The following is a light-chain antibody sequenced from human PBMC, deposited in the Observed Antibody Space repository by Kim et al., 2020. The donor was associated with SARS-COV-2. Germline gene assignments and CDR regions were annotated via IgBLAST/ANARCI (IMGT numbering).Light chain of an antibody. J-gene: IGKJ5*01. CDR1: QDIGNY. CDR3: QQYDNPIT. CDR2: DAS. Sequence: SASVGDRVTITCQASQDIGNYLNWYQQKPGKAPKLLISDASTLETGVPSRFSGSGSWTDFTFTISSLQPEDVATYYCQQYDNPITFGQGTRLEIK. V-gene: IGKV1-33*01.